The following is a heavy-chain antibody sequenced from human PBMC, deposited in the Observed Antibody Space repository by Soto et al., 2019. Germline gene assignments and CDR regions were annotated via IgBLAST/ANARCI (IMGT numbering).Heavy chain of an antibody. CDR2: FDPEDGET. CDR3: ATRTPFQYYYDTGALGAFGI. J-gene: IGHJ3*02. CDR1: GYTKDGIS. V-gene: IGHV1-24*01. D-gene: IGHD3-22*01. Sequence: ASVKPSCNDPGYTKDGISLRWVHHDKGKGLEWMGGFDPEDGETIYAQKFQGRVTMTEDTSTDTAYMELSSLRSEDTAVYYCATRTPFQYYYDTGALGAFGIWCRGTLVTV.